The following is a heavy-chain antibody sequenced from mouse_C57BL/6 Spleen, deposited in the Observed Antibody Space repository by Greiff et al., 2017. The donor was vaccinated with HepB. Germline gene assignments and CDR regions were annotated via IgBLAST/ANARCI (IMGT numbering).Heavy chain of an antibody. Sequence: QVQLKQSGAELVRPGASVKLSCKASGYTFTDYYINWVKQRPGQGLEWIARIYPGSGNTYYNEKFKGKATLTAEKSSSTAYMQLSSLTSEDSAVYFCARSDYDVRFDYWGQGTTLTVSS. D-gene: IGHD2-4*01. V-gene: IGHV1-76*01. J-gene: IGHJ2*01. CDR1: GYTFTDYY. CDR2: IYPGSGNT. CDR3: ARSDYDVRFDY.